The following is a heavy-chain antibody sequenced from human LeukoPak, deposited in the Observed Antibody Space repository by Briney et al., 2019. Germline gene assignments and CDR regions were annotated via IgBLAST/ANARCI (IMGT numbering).Heavy chain of an antibody. Sequence: PGGSLRLSCAASDFSFITYAMSWVRQAPGKGLEWVSTISGGGDATYYADSVKGRFTISRDNSKNTLYLQMNRLRAEDTAVFYCAKDLSAFWSGLVYHAFDIWGKGTTVTVSS. CDR3: AKDLSAFWSGLVYHAFDI. CDR2: ISGGGDAT. V-gene: IGHV3-23*01. J-gene: IGHJ3*02. D-gene: IGHD3-3*01. CDR1: DFSFITYA.